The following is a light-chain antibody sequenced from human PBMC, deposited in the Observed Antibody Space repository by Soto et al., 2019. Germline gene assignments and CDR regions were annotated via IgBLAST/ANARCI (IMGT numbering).Light chain of an antibody. V-gene: IGKV1-6*02. CDR3: LQDYIYSWT. CDR1: QDIRID. CDR2: AAS. J-gene: IGKJ1*01. Sequence: AIQMTQSPSSLSASVGDRVTITCRASQDIRIDLAWYQQKPGTAPKLLIHAASTLQSGVPSRFSGSGSGTDFTLTISSLQPEDFATYFCLQDYIYSWTFGQGTQVVLK.